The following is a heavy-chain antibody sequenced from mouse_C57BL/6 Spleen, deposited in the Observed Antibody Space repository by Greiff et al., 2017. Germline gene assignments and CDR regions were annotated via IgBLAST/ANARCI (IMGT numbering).Heavy chain of an antibody. V-gene: IGHV1-20*01. Sequence: EVQLQQSGPELVKPGDSVKISCKASGYSFTGYFMNWVMQSHGKSLEWIGRINPYNGDTFYNQKFKGKATLTVDKSSSTAHMELRSLTSVDSAVYYCARSSYPVYYFDYWGQGTTLTVSS. CDR2: INPYNGDT. CDR3: ARSSYPVYYFDY. J-gene: IGHJ2*01. CDR1: GYSFTGYF.